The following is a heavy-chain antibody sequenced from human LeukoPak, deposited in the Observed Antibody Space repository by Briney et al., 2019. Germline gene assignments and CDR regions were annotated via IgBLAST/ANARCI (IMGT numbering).Heavy chain of an antibody. CDR2: SYTGGGR. CDR3: ARASAAAGFDY. V-gene: IGHV3-53*01. Sequence: SYTGGGRYYADSVRGRFTISRDTSKNMVFLQMNSLRVEDTAVYYCARASAAAGFDYWGQGTLVTVSS. J-gene: IGHJ4*02. D-gene: IGHD6-13*01.